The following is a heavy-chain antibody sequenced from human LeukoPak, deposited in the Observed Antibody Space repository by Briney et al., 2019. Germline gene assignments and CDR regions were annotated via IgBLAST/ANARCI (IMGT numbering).Heavy chain of an antibody. CDR2: ISYDGSNK. J-gene: IGHJ3*02. CDR1: GFTFSSYG. CDR3: ATAVADDAFDI. D-gene: IGHD6-19*01. Sequence: GGSLRLSCAASGFTFSSYGMHWIRQAPGKGLEWVAVISYDGSNKYYADSVKGRFTISRDNSKNTLYLQMNSLRAEDTAVYYCATAVADDAFDIWGQGTMVTVSS. V-gene: IGHV3-30*03.